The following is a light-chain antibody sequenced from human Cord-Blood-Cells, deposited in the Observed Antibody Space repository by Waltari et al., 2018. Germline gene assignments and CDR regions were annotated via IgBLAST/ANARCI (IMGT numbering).Light chain of an antibody. CDR2: DAS. J-gene: IGKJ4*01. CDR3: QQRNNWLT. Sequence: DIVLTQSPAPLSLSPGERATLSCRASQSVSSYLAWYQQKPGQATRLLIYDASNRATGSPARFSSSGSRTDFTPTISSLEPEDVAVYCCQQRNNWLTFGGGTKVEIK. V-gene: IGKV3-11*01. CDR1: QSVSSY.